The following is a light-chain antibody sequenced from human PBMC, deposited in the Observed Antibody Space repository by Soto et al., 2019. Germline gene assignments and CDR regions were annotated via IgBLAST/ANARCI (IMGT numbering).Light chain of an antibody. J-gene: IGKJ4*01. CDR1: QSIITL. CDR3: QQYKSYPLT. V-gene: IGKV1-5*03. Sequence: DIQMTQSPSTLSESAGDRVTITCRASQSIITLLAWYQQKPGKVPKLLIYKASSLESGVPSRFSGSGSGTEFTLTISSLQPDDFATYYCQQYKSYPLTFGGGTKVEIK. CDR2: KAS.